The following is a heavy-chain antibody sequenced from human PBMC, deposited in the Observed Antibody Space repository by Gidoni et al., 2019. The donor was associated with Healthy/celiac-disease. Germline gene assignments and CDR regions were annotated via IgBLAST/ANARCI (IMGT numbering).Heavy chain of an antibody. CDR1: GFTFSSYA. CDR3: AKEIYDSSGYDITGYFDY. Sequence: EVQLLESGGGLVQPGGSLRLSCAASGFTFSSYAMSWVRQAPGKGLEWVSAISGSGGSTYYADSVKGRFTISRDNSKNTLYLQMNSLRAEDTAVYYCAKEIYDSSGYDITGYFDYWGQGTLVTVSS. J-gene: IGHJ4*02. D-gene: IGHD3-22*01. CDR2: ISGSGGST. V-gene: IGHV3-23*01.